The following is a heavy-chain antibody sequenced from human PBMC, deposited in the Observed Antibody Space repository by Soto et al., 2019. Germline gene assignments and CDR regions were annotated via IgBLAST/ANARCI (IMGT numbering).Heavy chain of an antibody. V-gene: IGHV4-31*01. D-gene: IGHD2-21*01. CDR2: IYYSGTT. CDR3: AAPCVGCGGFDSYGMGV. Sequence: QVQLQESGPGLVKPSQTLSLTCTVSGGSISSGGYYWNWIRQHPGKGLEWIGYIYYSGTTYYNPSLQSPSTLLVAPSYYLVSLQLSPLAAPDPAVYFCAAPCVGCGGFDSYGMGVWGPRTTVTVSS. J-gene: IGHJ6*02. CDR1: GGSISSGGYY.